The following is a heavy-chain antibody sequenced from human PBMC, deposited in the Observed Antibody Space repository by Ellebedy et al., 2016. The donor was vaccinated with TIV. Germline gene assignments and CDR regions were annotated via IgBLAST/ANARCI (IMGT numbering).Heavy chain of an antibody. CDR3: ARPITMVRGVIPPPGDY. Sequence: AASVKVSCKASGYTFTGYYMHWARQAPGQGLEWMGWINPNSGGTNYPQKFQGRVTMTRDTSISTAYMELSRLRSDDTAVYYCARPITMVRGVIPPPGDYWGQGTLVTVSS. J-gene: IGHJ4*02. V-gene: IGHV1-2*02. CDR2: INPNSGGT. D-gene: IGHD3-10*01. CDR1: GYTFTGYY.